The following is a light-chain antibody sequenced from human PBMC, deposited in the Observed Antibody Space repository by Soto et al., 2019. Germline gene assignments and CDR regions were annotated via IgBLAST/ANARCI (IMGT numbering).Light chain of an antibody. J-gene: IGKJ1*01. V-gene: IGKV3-15*01. Sequence: EIVMTQSPATLSVSPGERATLSCRASQSVSSNLAWYQQKPGQAPRLLIYGASTRATSIPARFSGSGSGTEFTLTISSLQSEDFAVHYCQQYNNWPRTFGQGTKVEIK. CDR1: QSVSSN. CDR2: GAS. CDR3: QQYNNWPRT.